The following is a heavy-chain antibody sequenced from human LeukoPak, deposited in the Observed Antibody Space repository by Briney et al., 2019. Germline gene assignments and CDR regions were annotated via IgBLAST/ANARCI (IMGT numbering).Heavy chain of an antibody. CDR1: GFTFSSYA. D-gene: IGHD1-26*01. CDR2: ISSSSSYI. Sequence: GGSLRLSCAASGFTFSSYAMSWVRQAPGKGLEWVSSISSSSSYIYYADSVKGRFTISRDNAKNSLYLQMNSLRAEDTAVYYCARESRVGGDAFDIWGQGTMVTVSS. J-gene: IGHJ3*02. CDR3: ARESRVGGDAFDI. V-gene: IGHV3-21*01.